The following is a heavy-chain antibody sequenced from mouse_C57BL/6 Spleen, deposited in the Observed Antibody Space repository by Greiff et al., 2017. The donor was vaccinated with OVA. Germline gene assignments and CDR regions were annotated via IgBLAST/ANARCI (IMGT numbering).Heavy chain of an antibody. D-gene: IGHD1-1*01. CDR3: ARDRTTVVSDWYFDV. Sequence: DVHLVESEGGLVQPGSSMKLSCTASGFTFSDYYMAWVRQVPEKGLEWVANINYDGSSTYYLDSLKSRFIISRDNAKNILYLQMSSLKSEDTATYYCARDRTTVVSDWYFDVWGTGTTVTVSS. CDR1: GFTFSDYY. V-gene: IGHV5-16*01. J-gene: IGHJ1*03. CDR2: INYDGSST.